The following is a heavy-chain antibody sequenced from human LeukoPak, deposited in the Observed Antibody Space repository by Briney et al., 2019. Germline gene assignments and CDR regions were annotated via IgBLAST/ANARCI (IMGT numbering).Heavy chain of an antibody. CDR2: ISAYNGNT. J-gene: IGHJ4*02. D-gene: IGHD2-15*01. CDR1: GYTFTSYG. Sequence: ASVKVSCKASGYTFTSYGISWVRQAPGQGLEWTGWISAYNGNTNYAQKLQGRVTMTTGTSTSTAYMELRSLRSDDTAVYYCARDPPVYCSGGSCYGDYWGQGTLVTVSS. CDR3: ARDPPVYCSGGSCYGDY. V-gene: IGHV1-18*01.